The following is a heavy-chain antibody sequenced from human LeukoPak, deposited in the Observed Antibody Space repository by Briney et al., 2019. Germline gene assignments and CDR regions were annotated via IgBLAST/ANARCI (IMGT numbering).Heavy chain of an antibody. J-gene: IGHJ6*03. CDR1: GFTFDDYA. CDR3: ARDIGDYYYYFYMDV. Sequence: PSGGSLRLSCAASGFTFDDYAMHWVRQAPGKGLEWVSGITWNSDNIEYADSVKGRFTISRDNAKNSLYLQMNSLRAEDTAVYYCARDIGDYYYYFYMDVWGKGTTVTVSS. CDR2: ITWNSDNI. V-gene: IGHV3-9*01. D-gene: IGHD2-15*01.